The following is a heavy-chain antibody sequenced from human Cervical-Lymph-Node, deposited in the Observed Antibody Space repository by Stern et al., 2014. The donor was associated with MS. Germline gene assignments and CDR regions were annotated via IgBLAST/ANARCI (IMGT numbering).Heavy chain of an antibody. Sequence: VQLVESGGGLVKPGRSLRLSCTTSGFAFGDYGMSWFRQSPGKGLEWVGFIRSKAYGGTTEYAAPVRGRFTISRDDSKSIAYLQMNSLRTEDTAVYYCTRVVYTMTGYYFDYWGPGTLVTVSS. J-gene: IGHJ4*02. CDR2: IRSKAYGGTT. CDR3: TRVVYTMTGYYFDY. CDR1: GFAFGDYG. D-gene: IGHD5/OR15-5a*01. V-gene: IGHV3-49*05.